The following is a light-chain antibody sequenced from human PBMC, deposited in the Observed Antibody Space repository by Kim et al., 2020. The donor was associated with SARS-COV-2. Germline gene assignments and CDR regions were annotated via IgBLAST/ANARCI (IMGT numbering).Light chain of an antibody. Sequence: QSALTQPPSASGSPGQSVTISCTGTSSDVGGYNYVSWYQHHPGKAPKFMIYEVTKRPSGVPDRFSGSKSGNTASLTVSGLQAEDEADYYCSSYAGSNTWVFGGGTKVTVL. V-gene: IGLV2-8*01. J-gene: IGLJ3*02. CDR1: SSDVGGYNY. CDR2: EVT. CDR3: SSYAGSNTWV.